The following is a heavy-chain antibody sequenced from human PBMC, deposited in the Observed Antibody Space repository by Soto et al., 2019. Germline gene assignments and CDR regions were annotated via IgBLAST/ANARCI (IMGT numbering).Heavy chain of an antibody. CDR2: INSDGTTT. D-gene: IGHD6-13*01. J-gene: IGHJ5*02. Sequence: EVQLVEFGGGLVQPGGSLRLSCAASGFTFSRNWMHWVRQAPGKGLVWLSRINSDGTTTTYADSVKGRFTISRDNSKNTVYLQTNNLRADDTAVSYCATVGTGSYNWFDPWGQSTLVTVSS. V-gene: IGHV3-74*01. CDR1: GFTFSRNW. CDR3: ATVGTGSYNWFDP.